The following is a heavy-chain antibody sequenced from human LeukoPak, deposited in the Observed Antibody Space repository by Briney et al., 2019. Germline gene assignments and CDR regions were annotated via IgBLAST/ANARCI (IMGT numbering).Heavy chain of an antibody. V-gene: IGHV3-49*04. CDR2: IRSKAYGGTT. J-gene: IGHJ4*02. CDR1: GFTFGDYA. D-gene: IGHD3-16*01. CDR3: TRDPVWGVDY. Sequence: PGGSLRLSCTPSGFTFGDYAMSWVRQAPGKGLEGVGFIRSKAYGGTTVYAASVKGRFTISRDDSKSIAYLQMNSLKTEDTAVYYCTRDPVWGVDYWGQGTLVTVSS.